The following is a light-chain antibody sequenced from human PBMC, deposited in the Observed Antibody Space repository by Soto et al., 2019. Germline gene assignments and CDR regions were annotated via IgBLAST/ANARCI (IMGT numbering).Light chain of an antibody. Sequence: QSVLTQPPSASGSPGQSVTISCTGTSSDVGGYNFVSWYQHHPGKAPKLIIYEXXKRXSXVXNXFXGSKSGNTASLTVSGLQAEDXADYYCNSYAGSNIYVFGTGTKLTVL. V-gene: IGLV2-8*01. CDR1: SSDVGGYNF. J-gene: IGLJ1*01. CDR3: NSYAGSNIYV. CDR2: EXX.